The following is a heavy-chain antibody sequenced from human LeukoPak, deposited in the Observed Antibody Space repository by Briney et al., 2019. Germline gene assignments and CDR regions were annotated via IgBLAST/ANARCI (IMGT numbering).Heavy chain of an antibody. Sequence: PGGSLRLSCAASGFTFSSYSMNWVRQAPGKGLEWVSSISSSSSYIYYADSVKGRFTISRDNAKNSLYLQMNSLRAEDTAVYYCARFNSEASSSPFDYWGQGTLVTVSS. V-gene: IGHV3-21*01. CDR2: ISSSSSYI. CDR3: ARFNSEASSSPFDY. J-gene: IGHJ4*02. CDR1: GFTFSSYS. D-gene: IGHD6-6*01.